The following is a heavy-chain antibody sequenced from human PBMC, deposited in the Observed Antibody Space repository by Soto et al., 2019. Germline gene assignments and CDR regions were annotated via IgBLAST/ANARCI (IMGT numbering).Heavy chain of an antibody. V-gene: IGHV3-30-3*01. CDR2: ISYDGSNK. J-gene: IGHJ4*02. CDR3: ARASYPPYDYDSTGYLAY. CDR1: GFTFSRYA. Sequence: QVQLVESGGGVVQPGRSLRLSCAASGFTFSRYALHWVRQAPGKGLQWVTVISYDGSNKYYADSVKGRFTISRDNSKNTLSLQMNSLRAEDTAVYYCARASYPPYDYDSTGYLAYWGQGTLVTVSS. D-gene: IGHD3-22*01.